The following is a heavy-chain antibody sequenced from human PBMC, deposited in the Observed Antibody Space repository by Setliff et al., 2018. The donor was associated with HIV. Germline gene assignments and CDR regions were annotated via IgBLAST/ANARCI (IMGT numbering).Heavy chain of an antibody. CDR3: ARDNVLWLGILNYFDQ. Sequence: SETLSLTCTVSGGSIGSHYWSWIRQPPGKGLEWIGNIYYTGSTNYNPSLKSRVTISVDTSKNQFSLKLSSVTAADTAVYYCARDNVLWLGILNYFDQWGQGTLVTVSS. CDR2: IYYTGST. J-gene: IGHJ4*02. CDR1: GGSIGSHY. D-gene: IGHD3-10*01. V-gene: IGHV4-59*11.